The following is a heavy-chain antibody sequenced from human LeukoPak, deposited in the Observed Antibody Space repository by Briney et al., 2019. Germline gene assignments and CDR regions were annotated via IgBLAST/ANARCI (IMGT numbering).Heavy chain of an antibody. CDR1: GFTVSNNY. J-gene: IGHJ4*02. V-gene: IGHV3-53*01. CDR3: ARSGSYYGHYFDY. CDR2: IYSGGST. D-gene: IGHD1-26*01. Sequence: GGSLRLSCAASGFTVSNNYMSWVRQAPGKGLEWVSVIYSGGSTYYADSVKGRFTISRDNSKNTLYLQMNSLRAEDTAVYYCARSGSYYGHYFDYWGQGTLVTVSS.